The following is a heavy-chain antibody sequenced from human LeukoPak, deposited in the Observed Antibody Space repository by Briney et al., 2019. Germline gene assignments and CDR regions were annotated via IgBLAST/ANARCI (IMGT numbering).Heavy chain of an antibody. CDR3: ARDGRHYYGSGSYYLDWFDP. V-gene: IGHV3-20*01. J-gene: IGHJ5*02. D-gene: IGHD3-10*01. Sequence: PEGSLRLSCAASGFIFDDYGMSWVRQVPGKGLEWVSGINWNGRSIGYADSVKGRFTISRDNAKKSLYLQMNNLRAEDTAFYHCARDGRHYYGSGSYYLDWFDPWGQGTLVTVSS. CDR1: GFIFDDYG. CDR2: INWNGRSI.